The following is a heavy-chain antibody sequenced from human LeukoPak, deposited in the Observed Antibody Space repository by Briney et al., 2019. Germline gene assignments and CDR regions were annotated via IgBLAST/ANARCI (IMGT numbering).Heavy chain of an antibody. Sequence: PSETLSLTCTVSGGSISSSSYYWGWIRQPPGKGLEWIGSIYYSGSTNYNPSLKSRVTISVDTSKNQFSLRLSSVTAADTAVYYCARDLGGWSLGGAFDIWGQGTMVTVSS. J-gene: IGHJ3*02. CDR3: ARDLGGWSLGGAFDI. V-gene: IGHV4-39*07. D-gene: IGHD6-19*01. CDR1: GGSISSSSYY. CDR2: IYYSGST.